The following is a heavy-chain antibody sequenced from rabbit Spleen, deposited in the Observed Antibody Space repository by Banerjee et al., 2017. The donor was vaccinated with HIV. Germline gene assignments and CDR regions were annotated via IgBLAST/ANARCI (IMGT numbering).Heavy chain of an antibody. J-gene: IGHJ6*01. CDR3: ARDVGTSFSTYGMDL. D-gene: IGHD8-1*01. V-gene: IGHV1S40*01. CDR2: IDSGSSGFT. Sequence: QSLEESGGDLVKPGASLTLTCIASGVSFSANSYICWVRQAPGKGLEWIVCIDSGSSGFTYFASWAKGRFTISKTSSTTVTLQMTSLTAADTATYFCARDVGTSFSTYGMDLWGPGTLVTVS. CDR1: GVSFSANSY.